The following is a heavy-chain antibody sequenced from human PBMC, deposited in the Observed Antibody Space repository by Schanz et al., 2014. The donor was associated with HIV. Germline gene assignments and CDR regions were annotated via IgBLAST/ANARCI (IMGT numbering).Heavy chain of an antibody. D-gene: IGHD3-22*01. CDR2: IKLEESEK. Sequence: EVQLAESGGALVQPGGSLRLSCAVSGLTFRNYWMAWVRQAQGKGREWLANIKLEESEKYDVDSGKGRFTISRDNTKNSLYLQMNSLRAEDTAVYYCVHDDSDNDGFDMWGQGTMVTVS. CDR1: GLTFRNYW. V-gene: IGHV3-7*01. CDR3: VHDDSDNDGFDM. J-gene: IGHJ3*02.